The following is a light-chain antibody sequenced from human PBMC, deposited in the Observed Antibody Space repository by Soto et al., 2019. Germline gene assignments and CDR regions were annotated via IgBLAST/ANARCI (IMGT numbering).Light chain of an antibody. Sequence: EIVLTQSPGTLSLSPGERASLSCRASQDVSNSYLAWYQQKPGQAPRLLIYGASSRATGIPERFSGGVSGTDFTLAISSLEPEAVAVYYCQQYGSSPLTFGGGTKVDI. V-gene: IGKV3-20*01. CDR1: QDVSNSY. J-gene: IGKJ4*01. CDR3: QQYGSSPLT. CDR2: GAS.